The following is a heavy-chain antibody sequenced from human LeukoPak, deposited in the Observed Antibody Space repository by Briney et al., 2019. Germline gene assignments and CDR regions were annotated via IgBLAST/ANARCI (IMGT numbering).Heavy chain of an antibody. V-gene: IGHV3-21*01. Sequence: PGGSLRLSCAASGFKFSSCSMKWVRQAPGKGLEWVSFISSSSYIYYADSLKGRFTISRDNAKNSLYLQMNSLRAEDTAVYYCARGTMFPHYFDYWGQGTLVTVSS. CDR1: GFKFSSCS. CDR3: ARGTMFPHYFDY. CDR2: ISSSSYI. D-gene: IGHD3-10*02. J-gene: IGHJ4*02.